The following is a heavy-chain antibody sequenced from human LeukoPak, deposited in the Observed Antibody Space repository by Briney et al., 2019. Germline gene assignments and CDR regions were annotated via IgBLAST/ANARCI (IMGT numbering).Heavy chain of an antibody. CDR3: ASPVGVMVRGVTFDY. D-gene: IGHD3-10*01. CDR1: GFTFSSYD. CDR2: IGTAGDI. V-gene: IGHV3-13*01. Sequence: GGSLRLSCAASGFTFSSYDMHWVRQATGKGLEWVSAIGTAGDIYYPGSVKGRFTISRENAKNSLYLQMNSLRAGDTAVYYCASPVGVMVRGVTFDYWGQGTLVTVSS. J-gene: IGHJ4*02.